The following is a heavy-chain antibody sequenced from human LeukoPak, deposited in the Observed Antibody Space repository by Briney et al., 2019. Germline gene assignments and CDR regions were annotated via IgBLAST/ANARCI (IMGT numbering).Heavy chain of an antibody. V-gene: IGHV4-59*08. D-gene: IGHD6-19*01. J-gene: IGHJ2*01. CDR3: ARQWWLGQIRYFDL. CDR1: GGSISSYY. CDR2: IYYSGST. Sequence: SETLSLTCTVSGGSISSYYWSWIRQSPGEGLVWIGYIYYSGSTNFNRSRKSRVTISVDTSNNRFSLKLSSVTAADTAVYYCARQWWLGQIRYFDLWGRGTLVTVSS.